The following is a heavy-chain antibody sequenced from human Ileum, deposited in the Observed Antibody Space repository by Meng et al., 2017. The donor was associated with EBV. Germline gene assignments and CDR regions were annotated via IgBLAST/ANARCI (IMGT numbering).Heavy chain of an antibody. V-gene: IGHV3-11*01. CDR3: ARDRIATSGTLGSFDL. J-gene: IGHJ5*02. Sequence: AGVRGGLAKPVVFLRLSGAASGFSFSDHYMSWFRQAPGKGLEWIAFIRDSGSALFYADSVKGRFTISRDNGKKSLYLEMDSLRVEDSAVYYCARDRIATSGTLGSFDLWGQGTLVTVSS. D-gene: IGHD6-13*01. CDR1: GFSFSDHY. CDR2: IRDSGSAL.